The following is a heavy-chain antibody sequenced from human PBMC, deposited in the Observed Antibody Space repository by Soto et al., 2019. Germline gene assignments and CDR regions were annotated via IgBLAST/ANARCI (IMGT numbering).Heavy chain of an antibody. V-gene: IGHV4-59*01. J-gene: IGHJ4*02. CDR1: GGSISSYY. D-gene: IGHD3-10*01. CDR2: IYYSGST. Sequence: SETLSLTCTVSGGSISSYYWSWIRQPPGKGLEWIGYIYYSGSTNYNPSLKSRVTISVDTSKNQFSLKLSSVTAADTAVYYCARALWFGESPLENLDYWGQGTLVTVSS. CDR3: ARALWFGESPLENLDY.